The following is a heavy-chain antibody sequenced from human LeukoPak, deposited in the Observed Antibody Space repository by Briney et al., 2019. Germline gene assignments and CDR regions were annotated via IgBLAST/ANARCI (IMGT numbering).Heavy chain of an antibody. CDR3: ATMVRGVIMGSDWFDP. J-gene: IGHJ5*02. D-gene: IGHD3-10*01. CDR1: GGSISSSSYY. V-gene: IGHV4-39*01. CDR2: IYYSGT. Sequence: PSETLSLTCTVSGGSISSSSYYWGWIRQPPGKGQEWIGNIYYSGTYYNPSLKSRVTISVDTSKNQFSLKLSSVTAADTAVYYCATMVRGVIMGSDWFDPWGQGTLVTVSS.